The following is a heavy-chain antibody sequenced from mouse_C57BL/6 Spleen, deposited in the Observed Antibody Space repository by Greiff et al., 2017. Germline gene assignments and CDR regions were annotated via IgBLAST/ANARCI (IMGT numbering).Heavy chain of an antibody. Sequence: QVQLKQPGAELVRPGSSVKLSCKASGYTFTSYWMDWVKQRPGQGLEWIGNIYPSDSETHYNQKFKDKATLTVDKSSSTAYMQLSSLTSEDSAVYCCARSVPRYYFDYWGQGTTLTVSA. CDR2: IYPSDSET. D-gene: IGHD6-1*01. CDR3: ARSVPRYYFDY. V-gene: IGHV1-61*01. J-gene: IGHJ2*01. CDR1: GYTFTSYW.